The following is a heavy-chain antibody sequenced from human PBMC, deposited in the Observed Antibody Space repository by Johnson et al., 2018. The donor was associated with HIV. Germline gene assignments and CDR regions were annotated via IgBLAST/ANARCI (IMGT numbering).Heavy chain of an antibody. CDR3: AKEGRGGAFDI. Sequence: QVQLVESGGGLVKPGGSLRLSCAASGFTFSNAWMSWVRQAPGKGLAWVAVISYDGSNKYYADSVKGRFTISRDNSKNTLYLQMNSLRAEDTAVYYCAKEGRGGAFDIWGQGTMVTVSS. J-gene: IGHJ3*02. CDR1: GFTFSNAW. V-gene: IGHV3-30*18. D-gene: IGHD2-15*01. CDR2: ISYDGSNK.